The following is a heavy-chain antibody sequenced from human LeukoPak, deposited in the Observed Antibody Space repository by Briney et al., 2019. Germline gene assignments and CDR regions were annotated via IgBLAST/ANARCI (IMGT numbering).Heavy chain of an antibody. J-gene: IGHJ4*02. Sequence: GGSLRLSCSASGFTFNSFALSWVRQAPGKGLEWVSGIIGNGGSAYYADSVNGRFTISRDNSKNTLYLQMNSLRAEDTAVYYCAKIGGSRHCWGQGTLVTVSS. D-gene: IGHD3-16*01. CDR3: AKIGGSRHC. CDR1: GFTFNSFA. V-gene: IGHV3-23*01. CDR2: IIGNGGSA.